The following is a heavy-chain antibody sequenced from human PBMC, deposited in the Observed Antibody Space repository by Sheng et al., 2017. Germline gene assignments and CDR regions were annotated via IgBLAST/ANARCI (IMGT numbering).Heavy chain of an antibody. D-gene: IGHD6-13*01. Sequence: QVQLQESGPGLVKPSETLSLTCTVSGDSISSAYYWGWIRQPQGRGWSGSAVFIMMGALTTTRPQESSHHIIRQVQEPVSLELSSVTAADTAVYYCARRGSNSWYDYWGQGTLVT. CDR1: GDSISSAYY. J-gene: IGHJ4*02. CDR3: ARRGSNSWYDY. CDR2: FIMMGAL. V-gene: IGHV4-38-2*02.